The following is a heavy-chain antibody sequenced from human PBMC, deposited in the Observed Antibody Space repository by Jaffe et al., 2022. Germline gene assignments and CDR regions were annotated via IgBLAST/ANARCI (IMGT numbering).Heavy chain of an antibody. CDR1: GFSLSTSGMC. Sequence: QVTLRESGPALVKPTQTLTLTCTFSGFSLSTSGMCVSWVRQPPGKALEWLALIDWDDDKYYSTSLKTRLTISKDTSKNQVVLTMTNMDPVDTATYYCARILSYYGSGSYYTFDYWGQGTLVTVSS. V-gene: IGHV2-70*20. CDR2: IDWDDDK. D-gene: IGHD3-10*01. CDR3: ARILSYYGSGSYYTFDY. J-gene: IGHJ4*02.